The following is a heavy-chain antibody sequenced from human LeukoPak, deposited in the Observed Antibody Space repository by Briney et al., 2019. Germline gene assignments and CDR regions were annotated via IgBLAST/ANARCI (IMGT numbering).Heavy chain of an antibody. V-gene: IGHV4-34*01. J-gene: IGHJ4*02. CDR1: GGSFSGYY. D-gene: IGHD3-3*01. CDR3: ARGSTDFVFDY. CDR2: INHSGST. Sequence: SETLSLTCAVYGGSFSGYYWSWIRQPPGKGLEWIGEINHSGSTNYNPSLKSRVTIPVVTSKNQFSLKLSSVTAADTAVYYCARGSTDFVFDYWGQGTLVTVSS.